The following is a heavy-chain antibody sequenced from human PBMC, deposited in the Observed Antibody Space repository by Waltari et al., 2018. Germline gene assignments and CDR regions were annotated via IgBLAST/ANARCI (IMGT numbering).Heavy chain of an antibody. Sequence: EVQLVESGGALVTPGGSLRLACEASGLTFNGAWMTWVRQAPGKGLEWICAVQSKGTTGTTHYAAALKDRFTISWDASRKTVYLQMNSLKTADTGLYYCAADVPAPLAQIDFWGRGTQVTVSS. V-gene: IGHV3-15*02. D-gene: IGHD3-10*02. CDR1: GLTFNGAW. CDR2: VQSKGTTGTT. CDR3: AADVPAPLAQIDF. J-gene: IGHJ4*02.